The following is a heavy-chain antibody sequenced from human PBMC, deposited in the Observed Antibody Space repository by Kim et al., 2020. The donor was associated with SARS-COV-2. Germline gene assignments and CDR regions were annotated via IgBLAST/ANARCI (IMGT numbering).Heavy chain of an antibody. D-gene: IGHD3-10*01. CDR1: GGSFSGYY. J-gene: IGHJ6*03. CDR2: INHSGST. CDR3: ARGRCTMVRGEKTCYYYY. Sequence: SETLSLTCAVYGGSFSGYYWSWIRQPPGKGLEWIGEINHSGSTNYNPSLKSRVTISVDTSKNQFSLKLSSVTAADTAVYYCARGRCTMVRGEKTCYYYY. V-gene: IGHV4-34*01.